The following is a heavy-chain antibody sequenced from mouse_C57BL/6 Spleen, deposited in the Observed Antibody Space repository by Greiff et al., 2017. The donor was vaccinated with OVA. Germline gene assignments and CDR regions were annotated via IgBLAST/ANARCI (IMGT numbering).Heavy chain of an antibody. CDR3: ARWGVTTVVTDGFAD. CDR2: IYPGSGST. J-gene: IGHJ3*01. V-gene: IGHV1-55*01. CDR1: GYTFTSYW. D-gene: IGHD1-1*01. Sequence: QVQLKQPGAELVKPGASVKMSCKASGYTFTSYWITWVKQRPGQGLEWIGDIYPGSGSTNYNEKFKSKATLTVDTSSSTAYMQLSSLTSEDSAVYYCARWGVTTVVTDGFADWGQGTLVTVSA.